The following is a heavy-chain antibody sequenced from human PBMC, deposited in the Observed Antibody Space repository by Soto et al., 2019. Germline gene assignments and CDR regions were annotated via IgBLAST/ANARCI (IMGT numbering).Heavy chain of an antibody. Sequence: SETLSLTCTVSGDSISSSSYYWGWIRQPPGKGLEWIGSIYYSGSTYYNPSLKSRVTISVDTSKNQFSLKLSSVTAADTAVYYCARRRRSSPSGFRYFDYWGPGTLVTVFS. V-gene: IGHV4-39*01. D-gene: IGHD6-6*01. CDR2: IYYSGST. CDR3: ARRRRSSPSGFRYFDY. CDR1: GDSISSSSYY. J-gene: IGHJ4*02.